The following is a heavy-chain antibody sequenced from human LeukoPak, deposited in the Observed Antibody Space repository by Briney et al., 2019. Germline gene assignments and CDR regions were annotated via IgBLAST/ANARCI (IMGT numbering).Heavy chain of an antibody. V-gene: IGHV1-3*01. CDR3: ARGPVGATFVFDY. D-gene: IGHD1-26*01. Sequence: GASVKVSCEASGYTFTSYAMHWVRQAPGQRLEWMGWINAGNGNTKYSQKFQGRVTITRDTSASTAYMELSSLRSEDTAVYYCARGPVGATFVFDYWGQGTLVTVSS. J-gene: IGHJ4*02. CDR2: INAGNGNT. CDR1: GYTFTSYA.